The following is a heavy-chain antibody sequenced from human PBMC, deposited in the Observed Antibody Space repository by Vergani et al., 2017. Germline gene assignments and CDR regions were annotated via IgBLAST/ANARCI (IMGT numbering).Heavy chain of an antibody. Sequence: EVYLVESGGGLVQPGGSLRLSCAASGFTFNIYTMNWVRQAPGKGLEWISYIGSSSTTIYYADSVKGRFTISRDNAKNSLYLQMNSLRAEDTAVYYCARGLEIGYGPSPYYFDYWGQGTLVTVSS. D-gene: IGHD5-18*01. J-gene: IGHJ4*02. CDR1: GFTFNIYT. V-gene: IGHV3-48*01. CDR2: IGSSSTTI. CDR3: ARGLEIGYGPSPYYFDY.